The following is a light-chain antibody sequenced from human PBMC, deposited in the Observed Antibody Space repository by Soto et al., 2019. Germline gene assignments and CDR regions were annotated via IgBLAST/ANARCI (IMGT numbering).Light chain of an antibody. J-gene: IGKJ2*01. V-gene: IGKV3-11*01. CDR3: KQRSNWPPYT. CDR1: QSVSSY. Sequence: EIVLTQSPATLSLSPGERATLSCRASQSVSSYLAWYQQKPGQAPRLLIYDASNRATGIPARFSGSRSGTDFTLTISSLEPEDFAVYYCKQRSNWPPYTFGQGTKLEIK. CDR2: DAS.